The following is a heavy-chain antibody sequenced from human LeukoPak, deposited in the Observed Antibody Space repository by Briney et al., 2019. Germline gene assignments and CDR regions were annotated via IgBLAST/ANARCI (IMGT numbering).Heavy chain of an antibody. V-gene: IGHV3-30*02. CDR1: GFTFSSYG. CDR3: AIALGYYYDSSGYYGDY. D-gene: IGHD3-22*01. CDR2: IRYDGSNK. J-gene: IGHJ4*02. Sequence: GGSLRLSCAASGFTFSSYGMHWVRQAPGKGLEWVAFIRYDGSNKYYADSVKGRFTISRDNSKNTLYLQMNSLRAEDTAVYYCAIALGYYYDSSGYYGDYWGQGTLVTVSS.